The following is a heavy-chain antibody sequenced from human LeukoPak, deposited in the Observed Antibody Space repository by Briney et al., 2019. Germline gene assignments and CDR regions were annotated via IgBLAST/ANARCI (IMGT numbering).Heavy chain of an antibody. CDR2: ISYDGSNK. V-gene: IGHV3-30-3*01. CDR3: AREWERHFDY. D-gene: IGHD1-26*01. CDR1: GLTFSSYA. J-gene: IGHJ4*02. Sequence: GGSLRLSCAAPGLTFSSYAMHWVRQAPGKGLEWVAVISYDGSNKYYADSVKGRFTISRDNSKNTLFLQMNSLRAEGTAVYYCAREWERHFDYWGQGTLVTVSS.